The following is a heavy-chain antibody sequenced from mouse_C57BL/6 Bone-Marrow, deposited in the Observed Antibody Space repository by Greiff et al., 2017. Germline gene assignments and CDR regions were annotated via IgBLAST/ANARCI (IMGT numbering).Heavy chain of an antibody. CDR1: GYTFTSYW. CDR3: VVTTVVRKNYFDY. Sequence: VQLQQPGAELVMPGASVKLSCKASGYTFTSYWMHWVKQRPGQGLEWIGEIDPSDSYTNYNQKFHGKSTLTVVKSSSSAYMQLSILTSEDSAVYYCVVTTVVRKNYFDYWGQGTTLTVSS. CDR2: IDPSDSYT. J-gene: IGHJ2*01. V-gene: IGHV1-69*01. D-gene: IGHD1-1*01.